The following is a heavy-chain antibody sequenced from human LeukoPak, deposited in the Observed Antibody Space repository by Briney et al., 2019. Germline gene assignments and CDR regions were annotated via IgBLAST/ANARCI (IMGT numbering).Heavy chain of an antibody. CDR1: RFTFSTYW. CDR2: IKEDGSEK. Sequence: NPGGSLRLSCAASRFTFSTYWMTWVRQAPGKGLEWVANIKEDGSEKYYVDSVKGRFTISRDNAKNSLYLQMNSLRAEDTAVYYCVRHSFGVFDYWGQGTLVTVSS. D-gene: IGHD2-8*01. CDR3: VRHSFGVFDY. V-gene: IGHV3-7*01. J-gene: IGHJ4*02.